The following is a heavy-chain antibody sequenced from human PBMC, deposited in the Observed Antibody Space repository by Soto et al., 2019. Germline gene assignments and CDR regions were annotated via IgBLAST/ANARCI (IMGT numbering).Heavy chain of an antibody. D-gene: IGHD2-2*01. Sequence: ASVKVSCKASGYTFTGYYMHWVRQAPGQGLEWMGWINPNSGGTNYAQKFQGWVTMTRDTSISTAYMELSRLRSDDTAVYYCARCAGYCSSTSCHCFDYWGQGTLVTVSS. CDR1: GYTFTGYY. CDR2: INPNSGGT. CDR3: ARCAGYCSSTSCHCFDY. V-gene: IGHV1-2*04. J-gene: IGHJ4*02.